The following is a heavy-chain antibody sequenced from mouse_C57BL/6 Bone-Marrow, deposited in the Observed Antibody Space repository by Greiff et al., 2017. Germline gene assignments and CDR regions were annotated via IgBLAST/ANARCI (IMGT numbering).Heavy chain of an antibody. V-gene: IGHV1-15*01. CDR1: GYTFTDYE. Sequence: VKLQQSGAELVRPGASVTLSCKASGYTFTDYEMHWVKQTPVHGLEWIGAIDPETGGTAYNQKFKGKTILTADKSSSTAYMELRSLTSEDSAVYYCTREDYYGSSSWFAYWGQGTLVTVSA. D-gene: IGHD1-1*01. J-gene: IGHJ3*01. CDR3: TREDYYGSSSWFAY. CDR2: IDPETGGT.